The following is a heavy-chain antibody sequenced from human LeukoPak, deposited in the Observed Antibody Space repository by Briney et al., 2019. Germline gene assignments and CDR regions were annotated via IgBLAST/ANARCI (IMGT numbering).Heavy chain of an antibody. CDR3: ARVGQSKGSWYL. CDR1: GFTFSSYW. D-gene: IGHD6-13*01. Sequence: GGSLRLSCAASGFTFSSYWMHWVRQAPGKGPVWVSRINSDGSSTSYADSVKGRFTISRDNAKNTLYLQMNSLRAEDTAVYYCARVGQSKGSWYLWGQGTLVTVSS. CDR2: INSDGSST. J-gene: IGHJ4*02. V-gene: IGHV3-74*01.